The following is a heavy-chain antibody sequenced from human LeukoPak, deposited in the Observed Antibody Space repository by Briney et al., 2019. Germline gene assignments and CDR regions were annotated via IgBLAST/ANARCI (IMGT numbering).Heavy chain of an antibody. CDR2: IYYSGST. CDR1: GGSISSGGYY. CDR3: ARVPRGGSENDAFDI. J-gene: IGHJ3*02. Sequence: SETLSLTCTVSGGSISSGGYYWSWIRQHPGKGLEWIGYIYYSGSTYYNPSLKSRVTISVDTSKNQFSLKLSSVTAVDTAVYYCARVPRGGSENDAFDIWGQGTMVTVSS. V-gene: IGHV4-31*03. D-gene: IGHD2-15*01.